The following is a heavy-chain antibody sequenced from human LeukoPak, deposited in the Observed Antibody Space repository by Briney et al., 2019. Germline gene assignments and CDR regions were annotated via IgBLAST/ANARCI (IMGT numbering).Heavy chain of an antibody. CDR2: IYTSGST. Sequence: SQTLSLTCTVSGGSISSGSYYWSWIRQPAGKGLEWIGRIYTSGSTNYNPSLKSRVTISVDTSKNQFSLKLSSVTAADTAVYYCAGGISGAAAGTDAFDIWGQGTMVTVSS. CDR1: GGSISSGSYY. V-gene: IGHV4-61*02. J-gene: IGHJ3*02. CDR3: AGGISGAAAGTDAFDI. D-gene: IGHD6-13*01.